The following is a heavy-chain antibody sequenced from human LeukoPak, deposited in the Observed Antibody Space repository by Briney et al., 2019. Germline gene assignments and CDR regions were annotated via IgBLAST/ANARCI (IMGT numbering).Heavy chain of an antibody. D-gene: IGHD1-26*01. J-gene: IGHJ6*03. CDR3: ARAWELQSYYYYYMDV. CDR1: GYTFTSYA. CDR2: INTNTGNP. V-gene: IGHV7-4-1*02. Sequence: ASVKVSCKASGYTFTSYAMNWVRQAPGQGLEWMGWINTNTGNPTYAQGFTGRFVFSLDTSVSTAYLRISSLKAEDTAVYYCARAWELQSYYYYYMDVWGKGTTVIVSS.